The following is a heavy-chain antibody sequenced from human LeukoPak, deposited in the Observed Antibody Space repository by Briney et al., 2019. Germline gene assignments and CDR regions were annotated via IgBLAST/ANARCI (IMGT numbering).Heavy chain of an antibody. J-gene: IGHJ4*02. Sequence: SETLSLTCTVSGGSISSYYWGWIRQPPGKGLEWSGYIYYVGSTNYNPCLKSRVTISVDTSTNQSSLKLSSVTAPDTAVYYCARDTSHYDILPGFHKPGYFDYWGQGTLVTVSS. D-gene: IGHD3-9*01. CDR1: GGSISSYY. V-gene: IGHV4-59*01. CDR3: ARDTSHYDILPGFHKPGYFDY. CDR2: IYYVGST.